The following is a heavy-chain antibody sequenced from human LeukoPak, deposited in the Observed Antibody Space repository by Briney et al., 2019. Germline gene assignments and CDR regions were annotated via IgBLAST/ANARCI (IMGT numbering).Heavy chain of an antibody. J-gene: IGHJ6*02. V-gene: IGHV3-74*01. CDR3: ARIDITIFGVVINGMDV. CDR1: GFTFSSYW. D-gene: IGHD3-3*01. Sequence: PGGSLRLSCAASGFTFSSYWMHWVRQAPGKGLVWVSRINSDGSSTSYADSVKGRFTISRDNAKSTLYLQMNSLRAEDTAVYYCARIDITIFGVVINGMDVWGQGTTVTVSS. CDR2: INSDGSST.